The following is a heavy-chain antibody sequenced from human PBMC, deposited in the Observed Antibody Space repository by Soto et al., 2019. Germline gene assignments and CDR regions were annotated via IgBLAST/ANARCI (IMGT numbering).Heavy chain of an antibody. Sequence: GGSLRLSCAASGFTFSSYAMSWVRQAPGKGLEWVSAISGSGGSTYYADSVKGRFTISRDNSKSTLYLQMNSLRAEDMAVYYCAKDAGRGYSYGYPFDYWGQGTLVTVSS. V-gene: IGHV3-23*01. CDR3: AKDAGRGYSYGYPFDY. CDR1: GFTFSSYA. J-gene: IGHJ4*02. CDR2: ISGSGGST. D-gene: IGHD5-18*01.